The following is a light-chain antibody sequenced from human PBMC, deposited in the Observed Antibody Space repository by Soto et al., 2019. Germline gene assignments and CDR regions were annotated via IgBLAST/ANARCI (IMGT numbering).Light chain of an antibody. CDR3: QKDNSSRGT. V-gene: IGKV1-27*01. CDR1: QGISNY. J-gene: IGKJ1*01. Sequence: DIQMTQSPSSLSASVGDRVTITCRASQGISNYLAWYQQKPGKVPKLLIYASSNLQSGVPSRFSGSGSGTDFTLTISSLQPEDVAIYYCQKDNSSRGTFGQGTKVEIK. CDR2: ASS.